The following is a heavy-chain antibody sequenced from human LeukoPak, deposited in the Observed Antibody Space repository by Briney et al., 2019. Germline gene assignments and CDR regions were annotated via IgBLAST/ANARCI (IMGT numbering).Heavy chain of an antibody. CDR2: ISGSGGDT. V-gene: IGHV3-23*01. J-gene: IGHJ6*03. CDR1: GFNLINYA. D-gene: IGHD2-2*01. CDR3: ARDHEYVSTIYYYYYMDA. Sequence: QPGGSLRLSCATSGFNLINYAMSWVRQAPGKGLEWVSAISGSGGDTNYTNSVKGRFTISRDNSRNTLYLQMNSLRAEDTAVYYCARDHEYVSTIYYYYYMDAWGKGTTVTVSS.